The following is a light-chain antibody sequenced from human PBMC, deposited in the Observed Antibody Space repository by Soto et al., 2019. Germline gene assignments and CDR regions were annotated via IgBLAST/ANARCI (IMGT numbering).Light chain of an antibody. Sequence: ELGLTQSPATLSLSPGERATLSRRASQSVSSYLAWYQQKPGQAPRLLIYDASNRATGISARFRGRGSGTDCALTISSLEPEDLAVYYCQQRNNWPLTFGEGTKVEIK. CDR2: DAS. V-gene: IGKV3-11*01. CDR1: QSVSSY. CDR3: QQRNNWPLT. J-gene: IGKJ4*01.